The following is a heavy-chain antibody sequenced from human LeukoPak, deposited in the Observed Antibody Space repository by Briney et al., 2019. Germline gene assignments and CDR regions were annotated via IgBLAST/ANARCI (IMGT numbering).Heavy chain of an antibody. CDR1: GFTFSSYG. D-gene: IGHD6-13*01. J-gene: IGHJ4*02. Sequence: PGGSLRLSCAASGFTFSSYGMHWVRQAPGKGLEWVAVIWYDGSNKYYADSVKGRFTISRDNSKNTLYLQMNSLRAEDTAVYYCARVGYGGTWYVDYWGQGTLVTVSS. CDR3: ARVGYGGTWYVDY. CDR2: IWYDGSNK. V-gene: IGHV3-33*01.